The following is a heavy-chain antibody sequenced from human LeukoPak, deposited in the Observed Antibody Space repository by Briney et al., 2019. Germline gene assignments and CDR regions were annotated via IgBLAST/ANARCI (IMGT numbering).Heavy chain of an antibody. J-gene: IGHJ4*02. V-gene: IGHV4-30-4*08. CDR3: ARGNRPSFFSSSWYYFGY. Sequence: SQTLSLTCTVSGGSISSGDYYWSWIRQPPGKGLEWIGYIYYSGSTYYNPSLKSRVTISVDTSKNQFSLKLSSVTAADTAVYYCARGNRPSFFSSSWYYFGYWGQGTLVTVSA. CDR1: GGSISSGDYY. D-gene: IGHD6-13*01. CDR2: IYYSGST.